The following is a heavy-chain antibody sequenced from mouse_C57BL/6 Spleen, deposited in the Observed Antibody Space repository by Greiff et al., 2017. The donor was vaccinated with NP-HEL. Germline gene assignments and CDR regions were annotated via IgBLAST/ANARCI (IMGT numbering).Heavy chain of an antibody. Sequence: VQLQQPGAELVKPGASVKLSCKASGYTLTSYWMQWVKQRPGQGLEWIGEIDPSDSYTNYNQKFKGKATLTVDTSSSTAYMQLSSLTSEDSAVYYCAREGSTMVTPFAYWGQGTLVTVSA. D-gene: IGHD2-1*01. J-gene: IGHJ3*01. CDR1: GYTLTSYW. CDR3: AREGSTMVTPFAY. CDR2: IDPSDSYT. V-gene: IGHV1-50*01.